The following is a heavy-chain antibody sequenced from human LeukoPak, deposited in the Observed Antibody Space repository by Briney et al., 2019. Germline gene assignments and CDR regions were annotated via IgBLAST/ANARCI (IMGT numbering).Heavy chain of an antibody. CDR2: IYHSGST. CDR3: ARSYVLLWFGELFYDAFDI. CDR1: GYSISSGYY. V-gene: IGHV4-38-2*02. Sequence: SETLSLTCTVSGYSISSGYYWGWIRQPPGKGLEWIGSIYHSGSTYYNPSLKSRVTISVDTSKNQFSLKLSSVTAADTAVYYCARSYVLLWFGELFYDAFDIWGQGTMVTVSS. J-gene: IGHJ3*02. D-gene: IGHD3-10*01.